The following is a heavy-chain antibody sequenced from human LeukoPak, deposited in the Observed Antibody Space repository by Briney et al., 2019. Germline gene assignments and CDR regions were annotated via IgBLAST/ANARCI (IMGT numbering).Heavy chain of an antibody. J-gene: IGHJ4*02. CDR2: ISSSGSTI. D-gene: IGHD4-23*01. CDR3: ARPVARIGY. V-gene: IGHV3-48*03. Sequence: PGGSLRLSCAASGFTFSSYEMNWVRQAPGKGLEWVSHISSSGSTIYYTDSVKGRFTISRDNSKNSLYLQMNSLRAEDTAIYYCARPVARIGYWGQGTLVTVSS. CDR1: GFTFSSYE.